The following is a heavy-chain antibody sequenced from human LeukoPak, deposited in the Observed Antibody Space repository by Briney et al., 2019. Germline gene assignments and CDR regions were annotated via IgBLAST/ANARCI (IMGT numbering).Heavy chain of an antibody. Sequence: GGSLRLSCAASGFTFSSYAMSWGHQAPGKGLEWISAFSVSGDPTYYADSVKGRFTISRDNSKNTLHLQMDSLRAEDTALYCCAKWVRARGFDYWGQGTLVTVSS. V-gene: IGHV3-23*01. CDR3: AKWVRARGFDY. D-gene: IGHD2-21*01. J-gene: IGHJ4*02. CDR1: GFTFSSYA. CDR2: FSVSGDPT.